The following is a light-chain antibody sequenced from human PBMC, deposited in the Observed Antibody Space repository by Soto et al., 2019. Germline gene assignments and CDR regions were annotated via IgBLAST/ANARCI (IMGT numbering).Light chain of an antibody. CDR1: SSDVGGYDY. CDR3: SSYAGSNNFD. CDR2: EVT. Sequence: QSVLTQPPSASGYPGQSVTISCTGTSSDVGGYDYVSWYQQHPGKAPKLMIYEVTKRPSGVPDRFSGSKSGNTASLTVSGLQAEDEADYYCSSYAGSNNFDFGTGTKVTVL. V-gene: IGLV2-8*01. J-gene: IGLJ1*01.